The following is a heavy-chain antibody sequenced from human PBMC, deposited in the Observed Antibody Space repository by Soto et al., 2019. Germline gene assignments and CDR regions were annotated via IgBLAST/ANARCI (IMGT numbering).Heavy chain of an antibody. J-gene: IGHJ6*02. V-gene: IGHV1-3*01. CDR2: INAGNGNT. CDR3: ASGGYCSSTSCYTSLYYYYVMDV. CDR1: GYTFTSYA. D-gene: IGHD2-2*02. Sequence: ASVKVSCKASGYTFTSYAMHWVRQAPGQRLEWMGWINAGNGNTKYSQKFQGRVTITRDTSASTAYMELSSLRSEDTAVYYCASGGYCSSTSCYTSLYYYYVMDVWGQGTTVTVSS.